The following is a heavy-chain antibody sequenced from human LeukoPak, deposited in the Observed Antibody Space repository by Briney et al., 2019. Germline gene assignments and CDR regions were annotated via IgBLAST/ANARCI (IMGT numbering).Heavy chain of an antibody. D-gene: IGHD4-17*01. CDR3: AKDSVKVTTVRRVPHYMDV. Sequence: GGSLRLSCAASGFTFSDYWMIWVRQPPGKGLEWVANIKQDGSEKYYVDSVKGRFTISRDNSKNTLYLQMNSLRAEDTAVYYCAKDSVKVTTVRRVPHYMDVWGKGTTVTISS. CDR2: IKQDGSEK. CDR1: GFTFSDYW. V-gene: IGHV3-7*01. J-gene: IGHJ6*03.